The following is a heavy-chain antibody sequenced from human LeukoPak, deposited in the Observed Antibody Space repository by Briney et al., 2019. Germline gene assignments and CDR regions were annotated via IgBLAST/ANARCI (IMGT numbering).Heavy chain of an antibody. CDR1: GFTFSSYS. D-gene: IGHD1-14*01. CDR2: ISGSGGST. J-gene: IGHJ4*02. Sequence: PGGSLRLSCAASGFTFSSYSMNWVRQAPGKGLEWVSAISGSGGSTFNADSVKGRFTISRDNSKNTLFLQMNSLRAEDTAIYYCAKDHPSGYYFDYWGQGTLVTVSS. CDR3: AKDHPSGYYFDY. V-gene: IGHV3-23*01.